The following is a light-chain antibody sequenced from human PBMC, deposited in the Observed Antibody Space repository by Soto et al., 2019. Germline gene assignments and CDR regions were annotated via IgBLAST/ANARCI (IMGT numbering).Light chain of an antibody. J-gene: IGLJ2*01. CDR2: SNN. CDR1: SSNIGTNP. Sequence: QSVLTQPPSASGTPGQRVAISCSGSSSNIGTNPVNWYQQLPGTAPKLLIYSNNQRPSGVPDRFSGSKSGTSASLAISGLQSEDEADYYCAAWDDSLNGLVVFGGGTQLTVL. CDR3: AAWDDSLNGLVV. V-gene: IGLV1-44*01.